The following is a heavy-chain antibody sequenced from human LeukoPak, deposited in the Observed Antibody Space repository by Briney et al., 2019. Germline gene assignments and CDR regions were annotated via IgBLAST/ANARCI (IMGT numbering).Heavy chain of an antibody. CDR3: AKRGYYYDSSGYYYFDY. CDR1: GFTFSNYA. Sequence: SGGSLRLSCAASGFTFSNYAMSWVRQAPGKGLEWVSAISASGGNSYYADSVKGRFTMSRDNSKNTLYLQMNNLRAEDTAVYYCAKRGYYYDSSGYYYFDYWGQGTLVTVSS. D-gene: IGHD3-22*01. J-gene: IGHJ4*02. V-gene: IGHV3-23*01. CDR2: ISASGGNS.